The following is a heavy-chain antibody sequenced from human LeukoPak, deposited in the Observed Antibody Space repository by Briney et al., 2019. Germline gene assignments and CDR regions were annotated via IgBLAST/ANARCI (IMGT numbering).Heavy chain of an antibody. CDR3: ARYSGYYLSYFDY. D-gene: IGHD3-22*01. J-gene: IGHJ4*02. CDR1: GGSISSYY. Sequence: SETLSLTCTVSGGSISSYYWSWIRQPPGKGLEWIGYIYYSGSTNYNPSLKSRVTISVDTSKNQFSLKLSSVTAADTAVYYCARYSGYYLSYFDYWGQGTLVTVSS. CDR2: IYYSGST. V-gene: IGHV4-59*12.